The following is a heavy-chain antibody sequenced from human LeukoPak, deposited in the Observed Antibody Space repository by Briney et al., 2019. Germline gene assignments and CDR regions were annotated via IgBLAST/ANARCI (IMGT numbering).Heavy chain of an antibody. D-gene: IGHD2-21*02. J-gene: IGHJ5*02. V-gene: IGHV5-51*01. Sequence: GESLKISCMCSGYSFSNYWIGWVRQMPGKGLEWMGIINPGDSDTRYSPSFQGQVTISADKSISTAYVQWSSLKASDTAMYYCARRVYDRDCYFTTPEGWFDPWGQGTLVTVSS. CDR3: ARRVYDRDCYFTTPEGWFDP. CDR2: INPGDSDT. CDR1: GYSFSNYW.